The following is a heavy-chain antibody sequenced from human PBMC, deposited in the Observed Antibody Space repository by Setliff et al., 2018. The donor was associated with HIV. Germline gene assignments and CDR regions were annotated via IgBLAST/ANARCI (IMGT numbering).Heavy chain of an antibody. V-gene: IGHV3-30*02. J-gene: IGHJ3*02. CDR2: IRYDISNK. D-gene: IGHD3-22*01. CDR1: GFTFSSYG. Sequence: GGSLRLSCAASGFTFSSYGMHWVRQAPGKGLEWVAFIRYDISNKNYAGSVKGRFSISRDNSKNTLYLQMNRLRAEDTAVYYCARGTYYYDSSGFDAFDIWGQGTLVTVSS. CDR3: ARGTYYYDSSGFDAFDI.